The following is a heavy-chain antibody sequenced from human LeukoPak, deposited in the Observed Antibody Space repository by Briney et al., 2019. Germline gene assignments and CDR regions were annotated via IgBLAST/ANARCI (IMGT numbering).Heavy chain of an antibody. D-gene: IGHD3-22*01. CDR3: AREWYHYDSSGSENYYFDY. Sequence: GASVKVSCKASGGTFSSYAISWVRQAPGQGLEWMGRIIPIFGTANYAQKFQGRVTITTGESTSTAYMELSSLRSEDTAVYYCAREWYHYDSSGSENYYFDYWGQGTLVTVSS. J-gene: IGHJ4*02. V-gene: IGHV1-69*05. CDR2: IIPIFGTA. CDR1: GGTFSSYA.